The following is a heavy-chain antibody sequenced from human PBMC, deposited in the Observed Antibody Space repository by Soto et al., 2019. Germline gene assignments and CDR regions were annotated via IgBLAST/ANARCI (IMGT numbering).Heavy chain of an antibody. CDR3: AKVSVVVPAAIPGAYYFDY. CDR1: GFTFSSYA. V-gene: IGHV3-23*01. CDR2: ISGSGGST. Sequence: GGSLRLSCAASGFTFSSYAMSWVRQAPGKGLEWVSAISGSGGSTYYADSVKGRFTISRDNSKNTLYLQMNSLRAEDTAVYYCAKVSVVVPAAIPGAYYFDYWGQGTLVTVSS. J-gene: IGHJ4*02. D-gene: IGHD2-2*02.